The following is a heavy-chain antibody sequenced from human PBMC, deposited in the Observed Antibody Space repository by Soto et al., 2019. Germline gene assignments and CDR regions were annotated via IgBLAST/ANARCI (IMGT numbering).Heavy chain of an antibody. CDR1: GGSISSSSYY. V-gene: IGHV4-39*01. D-gene: IGHD3-3*01. J-gene: IGHJ4*02. CDR3: ARSGITIFGVAIDY. CDR2: IYYSGST. Sequence: SETLSLTCTVSGGSISSSSYYWGWIRQPPGKGLEWIGSIYYSGSTYYNPSLKNRVTISVDTSKNQFSLKLSSVTAADTAVYYCARSGITIFGVAIDYWGQGTLVTVSS.